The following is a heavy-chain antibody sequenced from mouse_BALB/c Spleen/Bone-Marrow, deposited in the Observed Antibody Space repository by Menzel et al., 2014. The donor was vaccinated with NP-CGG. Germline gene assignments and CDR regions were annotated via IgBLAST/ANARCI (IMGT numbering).Heavy chain of an antibody. V-gene: IGHV1-67*01. CDR2: ISTYSGNT. J-gene: IGHJ2*01. Sequence: VHLQQSGPELVRPGVSVMLSCKCSGYTFTAYAMHWVKQSHAKSLEWIGLISTYSGNTHYNQNFKGKATMTVDKSSSTAYMELARLTSEDSAIYYCARNFYGSSYFDYWGQGATLTVSS. D-gene: IGHD1-1*01. CDR3: ARNFYGSSYFDY. CDR1: GYTFTAYA.